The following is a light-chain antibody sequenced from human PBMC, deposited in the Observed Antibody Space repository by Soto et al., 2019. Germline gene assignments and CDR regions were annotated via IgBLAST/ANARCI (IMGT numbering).Light chain of an antibody. CDR1: QSVSSN. CDR2: DAS. J-gene: IGKJ4*01. V-gene: IGKV3-11*01. Sequence: EIVLTQSHARMSFSPGERANIFCGASQSVSSNLAWYQQKPGQAPRLLIYDASSRATGIPDRFSGSGSGTDFTLTISGLEPEDVAVYYCQQRRKWPLTVGGGTKVDIK. CDR3: QQRRKWPLT.